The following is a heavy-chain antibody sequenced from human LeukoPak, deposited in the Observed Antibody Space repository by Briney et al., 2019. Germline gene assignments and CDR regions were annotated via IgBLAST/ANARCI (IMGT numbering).Heavy chain of an antibody. CDR2: ISSSGSTI. J-gene: IGHJ4*02. D-gene: IGHD5-18*01. Sequence: GGSLRLSCAASGFTFSSYEMNWVRQAPGKGLEWVSYISSSGSTIYYADSVKGRFTITRDNAKNSLYLQMDSLRAEDTAVYYCAKDLKRGYSYGYWAFTPGYWGQGTLVTVSS. V-gene: IGHV3-48*03. CDR1: GFTFSSYE. CDR3: AKDLKRGYSYGYWAFTPGY.